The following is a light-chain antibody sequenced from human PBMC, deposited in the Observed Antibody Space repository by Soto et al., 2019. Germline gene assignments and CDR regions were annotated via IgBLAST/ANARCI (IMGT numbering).Light chain of an antibody. CDR1: QGVGRE. CDR3: LQDYSNPLT. J-gene: IGKJ4*01. Sequence: AIQMTQSPSSLSASVGDRVIITCRASQGVGRELGWYQQKPRKAPRLLIYHASTLLSGVPSRFSGSGSGTDFTLIIASLQPEDFATYFCLQDYSNPLTFGGGTKVDIK. V-gene: IGKV1-6*01. CDR2: HAS.